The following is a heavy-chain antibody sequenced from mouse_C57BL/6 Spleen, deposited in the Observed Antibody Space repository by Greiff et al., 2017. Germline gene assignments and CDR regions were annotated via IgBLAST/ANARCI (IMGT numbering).Heavy chain of an antibody. CDR2: IYPGDGDT. J-gene: IGHJ4*01. V-gene: IGHV1-82*01. Sequence: VQLQQSGPELVKPGASVKISCKASGYAFSSSWMNWVKQRPGKGLEWIGRIYPGDGDTNYNGKFMGKATLTADKSSSKAYMQLSSLTSEDYAVYFCARGTTVVAYYYAMDYWGQGTSVTVSS. D-gene: IGHD1-1*01. CDR3: ARGTTVVAYYYAMDY. CDR1: GYAFSSSW.